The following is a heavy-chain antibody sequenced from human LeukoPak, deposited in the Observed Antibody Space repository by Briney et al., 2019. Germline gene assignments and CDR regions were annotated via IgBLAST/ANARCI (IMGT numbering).Heavy chain of an antibody. Sequence: ASVKVSCKASGYTFTSYGISWVRQAPGQGLEWMGWISAYNGNTNYAQKLQGRVTMTTDTSTSTAYMELRSLRSDDTAVYYCARDRYGSGVPNPGFDYWGQGTLVTVSS. V-gene: IGHV1-18*01. CDR1: GYTFTSYG. CDR3: ARDRYGSGVPNPGFDY. D-gene: IGHD3-10*01. J-gene: IGHJ4*02. CDR2: ISAYNGNT.